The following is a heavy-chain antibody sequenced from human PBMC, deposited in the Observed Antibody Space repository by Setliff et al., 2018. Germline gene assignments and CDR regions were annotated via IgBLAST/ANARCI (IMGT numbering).Heavy chain of an antibody. V-gene: IGHV1-18*01. D-gene: IGHD3-3*01. J-gene: IGHJ3*02. CDR1: GYTFTSYG. CDR3: ARLQFLEWLFYAFDI. CDR2: ISAYNGNT. Sequence: ASVKVSCKASGYTFTSYGISWVRQAPGQGLEWMGWISAYNGNTNYAQKLQSRVTMNTDTSTSTAYMELRSLRSDDTAVYYCARLQFLEWLFYAFDIWGQGTMVTVSS.